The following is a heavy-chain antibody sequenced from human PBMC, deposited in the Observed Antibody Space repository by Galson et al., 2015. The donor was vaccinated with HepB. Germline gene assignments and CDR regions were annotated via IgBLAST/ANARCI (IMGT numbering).Heavy chain of an antibody. CDR3: ARPTAGYCGGDCFNAFDI. V-gene: IGHV1-46*01. CDR2: INPSGGST. CDR1: GYTFTSYY. D-gene: IGHD2-21*01. Sequence: SVKVSCKASGYTFTSYYMHWVRQAPGQGLEWMGIINPSGGSTSYAQKFQGRVTMTRDTSTSTVYMVLSSLRSEDTAVYYCARPTAGYCGGDCFNAFDIWGQGTMVTVSS. J-gene: IGHJ3*02.